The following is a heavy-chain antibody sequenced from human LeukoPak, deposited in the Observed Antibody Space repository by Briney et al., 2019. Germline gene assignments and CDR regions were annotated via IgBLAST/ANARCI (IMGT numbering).Heavy chain of an antibody. CDR1: GFTFSSYG. CDR3: ARSYGSGSYYPTHYYYGLDV. J-gene: IGHJ6*02. V-gene: IGHV3-30*02. CDR2: IRYDGSNK. D-gene: IGHD3-10*01. Sequence: GGSLRLSCAASGFTFSSYGMHRVRQAPGKGLEWVAFIRYDGSNKYYADSVKGRFAISRDNSKNTLYLQMNSLRAEDTAVYYCARSYGSGSYYPTHYYYGLDVWGQGTTVTVSS.